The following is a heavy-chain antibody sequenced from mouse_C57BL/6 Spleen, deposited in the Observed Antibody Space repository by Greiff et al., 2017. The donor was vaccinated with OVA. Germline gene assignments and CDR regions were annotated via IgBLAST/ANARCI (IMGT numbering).Heavy chain of an antibody. D-gene: IGHD2-2*01. V-gene: IGHV5-4*01. J-gene: IGHJ3*01. CDR2: ISDGGSYT. CDR3: ARRGYEAWFAY. Sequence: EVQVVESGGGLVKPGGSLKLSCAASGFTFSSYAMSWVRQTPEKRLEWVATISDGGSYTYYPDNVKGRFTISRDNAKNNLYLQMSHLKSEDTAMYYCARRGYEAWFAYWGQGTLVTVSA. CDR1: GFTFSSYA.